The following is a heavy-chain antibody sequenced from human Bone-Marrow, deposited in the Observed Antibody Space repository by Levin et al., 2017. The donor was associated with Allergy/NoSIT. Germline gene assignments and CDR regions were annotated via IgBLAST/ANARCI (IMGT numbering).Heavy chain of an antibody. Sequence: ESLKISCTVSGGSISSYYWSWIRQPPGKGLEWIGYIYYSGSTNYNPSLKSRVTISVDTSKNQFSLKLSSVTAADTAVYYCARGNWVAARPFDYWGQGTLVTVSS. CDR1: GGSISSYY. D-gene: IGHD6-6*01. CDR2: IYYSGST. J-gene: IGHJ4*02. CDR3: ARGNWVAARPFDY. V-gene: IGHV4-59*01.